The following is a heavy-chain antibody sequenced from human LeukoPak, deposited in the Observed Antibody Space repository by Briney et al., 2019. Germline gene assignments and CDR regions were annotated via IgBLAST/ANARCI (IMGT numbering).Heavy chain of an antibody. CDR2: IYYSGST. J-gene: IGHJ4*02. Sequence: SETLSLTCTVSGGSISSSSYYWGWIRQPPGKGLEWIGSIYYSGSTYYNPSLKSRVTISVDTSKNQFSLKLSSVTAADTAVYYCATVREKNGSGYYWGQGTLVTLSS. D-gene: IGHD6-25*01. CDR1: GGSISSSSYY. V-gene: IGHV4-39*07. CDR3: ATVREKNGSGYY.